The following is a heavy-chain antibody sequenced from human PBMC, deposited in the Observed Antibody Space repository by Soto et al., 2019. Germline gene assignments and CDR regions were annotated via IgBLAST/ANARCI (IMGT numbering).Heavy chain of an antibody. Sequence: GGSLRLSCAASGFTFSSYSMNWVRQAPGKGLEWVSSISSSSSYIYYADSVKGRFTISRDNAKNSLYLQMNSLRAEDTAVYYCARDATRGNCTNGVCYSIYGMDVWGQGTTVTVSS. J-gene: IGHJ6*02. D-gene: IGHD2-8*01. CDR2: ISSSSSYI. CDR3: ARDATRGNCTNGVCYSIYGMDV. CDR1: GFTFSSYS. V-gene: IGHV3-21*01.